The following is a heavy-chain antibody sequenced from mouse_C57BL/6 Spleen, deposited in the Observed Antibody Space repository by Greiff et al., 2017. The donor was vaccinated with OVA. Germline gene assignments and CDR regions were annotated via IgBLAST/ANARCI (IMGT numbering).Heavy chain of an antibody. V-gene: IGHV1-52*01. CDR2: IDPSDSET. CDR1: GYTFTSYW. J-gene: IGHJ2*01. D-gene: IGHD1-1*01. CDR3: ARLHGSSYN. Sequence: QVQLQQPGAELVRPGSSVKLSCKASGYTFTSYWMHWVKQRPIQGLEWIGNIDPSDSETHYNQKFKDKATLTVDKSSSTAYMQLGSLTSEDSAVYYCARLHGSSYNWGQGTTLTVSS.